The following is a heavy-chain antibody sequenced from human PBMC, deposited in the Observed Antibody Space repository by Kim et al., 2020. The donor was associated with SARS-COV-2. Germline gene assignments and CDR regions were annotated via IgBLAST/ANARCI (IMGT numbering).Heavy chain of an antibody. CDR3: ARDESEPRIQLWEFGKLNYYYYYGMDV. J-gene: IGHJ6*02. D-gene: IGHD5-18*01. V-gene: IGHV3-7*03. Sequence: GGSLRLSCAASGFTFSSYWMSWVRQAPGKGLEWVANIKQDGNEKYYVDSVKGRFTISRDNAKNSLYLQMNSLRAEDTAVYYCARDESEPRIQLWEFGKLNYYYYYGMDVWGQGTTVTVSS. CDR2: IKQDGNEK. CDR1: GFTFSSYW.